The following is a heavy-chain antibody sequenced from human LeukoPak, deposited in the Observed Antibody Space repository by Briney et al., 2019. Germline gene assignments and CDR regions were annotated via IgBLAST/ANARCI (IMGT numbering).Heavy chain of an antibody. V-gene: IGHV3-23*01. D-gene: IGHD1-26*01. CDR1: GFTFSGYA. J-gene: IGHJ3*02. Sequence: GGSLRPSCAASGFTFSGYAMSWVRQAPGKGLEWVSGTSGSGGSTYYAESVKGRFTISRDNSKNTLYLQMHSLRAEDTAVYYCAKDLSGNFYKWAFDIWGQGTMVTVSS. CDR3: AKDLSGNFYKWAFDI. CDR2: TSGSGGST.